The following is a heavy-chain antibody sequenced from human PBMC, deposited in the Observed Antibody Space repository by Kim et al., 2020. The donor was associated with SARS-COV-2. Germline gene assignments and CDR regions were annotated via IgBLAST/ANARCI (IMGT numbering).Heavy chain of an antibody. CDR3: ARGRRIMISFGGVLATGINRRFDP. V-gene: IGHV1-2*04. CDR2: INPNSGGT. Sequence: ASVKVSCKAAGYTFTSYYMHWVRQAPGQGLEWMGWINPNSGGTNYAQKFQGWVTMTRDTSISTAYMELSRLRSDDTAVYYCARGRRIMISFGGVLATGINRRFDPWWQGTLVTVSS. D-gene: IGHD3-16*01. CDR1: GYTFTSYY. J-gene: IGHJ5*02.